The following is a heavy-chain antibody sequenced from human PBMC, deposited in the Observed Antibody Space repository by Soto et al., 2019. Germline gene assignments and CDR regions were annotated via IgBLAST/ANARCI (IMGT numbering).Heavy chain of an antibody. V-gene: IGHV1-69*06. CDR1: GGTFSSYA. J-gene: IGHJ6*02. CDR2: IIPIFGTA. CDR3: AREALTFNWNPPRYYYYGMDV. D-gene: IGHD1-20*01. Sequence: ASVKVSCKASGGTFSSYAISWVRQAPGQGLEWMGGIIPIFGTANYAQKFQGRVTITADKSTSTAYMELSSLRSEDTAVYYCAREALTFNWNPPRYYYYGMDVWGQGTTVTVSS.